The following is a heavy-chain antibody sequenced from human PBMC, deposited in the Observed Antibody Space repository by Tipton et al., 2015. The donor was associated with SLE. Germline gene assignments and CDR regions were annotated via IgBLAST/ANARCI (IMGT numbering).Heavy chain of an antibody. D-gene: IGHD5-12*01. CDR1: GGSVSSVGYY. V-gene: IGHV4-31*03. CDR3: ARERSRGYGSFDD. J-gene: IGHJ4*02. Sequence: TLSLTCTVSGGSVSSVGYYWSWIRLQPGKGLEGIGYIYYIGSGSTSYNPSLKSRLTISVDTSKNQFSLKLSSVTAADTAVYYCARERSRGYGSFDDWGQGPLVTVSS. CDR2: IYYIGSGST.